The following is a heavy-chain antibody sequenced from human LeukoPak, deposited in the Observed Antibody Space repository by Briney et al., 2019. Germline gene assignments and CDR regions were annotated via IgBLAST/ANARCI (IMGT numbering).Heavy chain of an antibody. V-gene: IGHV3-64*01. CDR2: ISSNGGST. J-gene: IGHJ4*02. CDR1: GFTFTTYS. Sequence: QPGGSLRLSXAASGFTFTTYSMVWVRQAPGKELEYVSAISSNGGSTHYATPVKGRFTISRDNSKNTLYLQMGSLRAEDMAVYYCAREGAVNGYGEYRPFDYWGQGTLVTVSS. CDR3: AREGAVNGYGEYRPFDY. D-gene: IGHD4-17*01.